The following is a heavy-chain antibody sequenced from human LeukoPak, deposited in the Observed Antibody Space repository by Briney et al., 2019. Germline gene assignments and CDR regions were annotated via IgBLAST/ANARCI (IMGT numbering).Heavy chain of an antibody. V-gene: IGHV4-30-4*08. CDR2: IYYSGST. Sequence: PSQTLSLTCTVSGASISSGDYYWSWIRQPPGKGLEWIGSIYYSGSTFHYNPSLKSRVAISIDTSKNQFSLSLSSVTAADTAVYYCPSTNCIRPTFLGANWFHPWGQGPLVTVSS. D-gene: IGHD1-26*01. J-gene: IGHJ5*02. CDR1: GASISSGDYY. CDR3: PSTNCIRPTFLGANWFHP.